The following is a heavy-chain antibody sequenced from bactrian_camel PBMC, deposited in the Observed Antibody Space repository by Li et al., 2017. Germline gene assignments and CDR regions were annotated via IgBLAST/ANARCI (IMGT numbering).Heavy chain of an antibody. D-gene: IGHD6*01. Sequence: VQLVESGGDFMQAGDNLRLSCSASGFAFDDADMSWYRQAPVSECYLVATITSDGFTSYADSVKDRFTISRDNAKNTVYLQMNSLKPEDTAVHYCVRDLDGGSWFTFNYWGQGTQVTVS. J-gene: IGHJ4*01. CDR3: VRDLDGGSWFTFNY. CDR1: GFAFDDAD. CDR2: ITSDGFT. V-gene: IGHV3S55*01.